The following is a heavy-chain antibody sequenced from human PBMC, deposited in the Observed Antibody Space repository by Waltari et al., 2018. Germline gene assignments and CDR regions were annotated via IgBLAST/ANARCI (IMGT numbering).Heavy chain of an antibody. J-gene: IGHJ4*02. V-gene: IGHV3-30-3*01. CDR2: ISYDGSNE. CDR1: GFTLSSYV. Sequence: QVQLVESGGGVVQPGRSLRLSCVASGFTLSSYVMHWVRQGPGKGLECMAVISYDGSNEYYADSVQGRFTISRDNSKNTLYLQMNSLRPEDTAVYYCARDFWSGYSLDYWGQGTLVTVTS. CDR3: ARDFWSGYSLDY. D-gene: IGHD3-3*01.